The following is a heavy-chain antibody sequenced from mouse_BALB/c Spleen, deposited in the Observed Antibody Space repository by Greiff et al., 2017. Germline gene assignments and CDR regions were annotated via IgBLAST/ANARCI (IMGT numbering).Heavy chain of an antibody. V-gene: IGHV1S137*01. J-gene: IGHJ4*01. CDR3: ARYGLDAMDY. D-gene: IGHD1-1*01. Sequence: QVQLQQSGAELVRPGVSVKISCTGSGYTFTDYAMHWVNQSHPKSLEWIGVISTYNGDASYNQKFKGKATMTVDKSSSTAYMELARLTSEDSAIDYCARYGLDAMDYWGQGTSVTVSA. CDR2: ISTYNGDA. CDR1: GYTFTDYA.